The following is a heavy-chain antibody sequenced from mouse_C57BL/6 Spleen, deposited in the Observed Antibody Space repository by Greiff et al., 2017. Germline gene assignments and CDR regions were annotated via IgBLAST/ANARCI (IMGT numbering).Heavy chain of an antibody. CDR3: ARHEEAHPPDYYDIDY. CDR2: FYPGSGSI. J-gene: IGHJ4*01. Sequence: QVQLQQSGAELVKPGASVKLSCKASGYTFTEYTIHWVKQRSGQGLEWIGWFYPGSGSIKYNEKFKDKAPLTADKSSSTVYMELSRLTSEDSAVYFCARHEEAHPPDYYDIDYWGQGTSVTVSS. CDR1: GYTFTEYT. V-gene: IGHV1-62-2*01.